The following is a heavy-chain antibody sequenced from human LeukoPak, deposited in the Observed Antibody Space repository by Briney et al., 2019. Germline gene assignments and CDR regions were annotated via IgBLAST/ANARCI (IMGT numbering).Heavy chain of an antibody. J-gene: IGHJ4*02. CDR1: GFTFSTYE. CDR2: IISGSGNTK. CDR3: AREASHCGGDCYDY. D-gene: IGHD2-21*01. Sequence: GRSLRLSCVASGFTFSTYEMNWVRQAPGKGLEWVSYIISGSGNTKYYADSVKGRFTISRDNAKSSLYLQMNSLRAEDTAIYYCAREASHCGGDCYDYWGQGTLVTVSS. V-gene: IGHV3-48*03.